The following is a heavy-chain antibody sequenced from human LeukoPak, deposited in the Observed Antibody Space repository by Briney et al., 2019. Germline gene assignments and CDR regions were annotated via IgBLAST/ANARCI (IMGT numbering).Heavy chain of an antibody. Sequence: GGSLRLSCAASGFTFRSSTMNWVRQAPGKGLEWVSSISSSSYIYYADSMKGRFTISRDNAKNSLYLQMNSLRAEDTAVYYCARLKTGAWFDPWGQGTLVTVSS. V-gene: IGHV3-21*04. J-gene: IGHJ5*02. D-gene: IGHD1-14*01. CDR2: ISSSSYI. CDR1: GFTFRSST. CDR3: ARLKTGAWFDP.